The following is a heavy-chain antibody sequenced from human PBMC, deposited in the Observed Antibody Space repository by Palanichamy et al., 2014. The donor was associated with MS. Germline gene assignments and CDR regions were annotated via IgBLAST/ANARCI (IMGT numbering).Heavy chain of an antibody. Sequence: EVQLVESGGGLVQAWGALRLSCVASEFTFSSYWMSWVRQAPGKGLEWVANIRQDGGETYYVDSVRGRFTISRDNAENSLYLEMHSLRGEDTAVYYCARDKRCSGGTCYSASYFDYWGQGVLVTVSS. CDR1: EFTFSSYW. V-gene: IGHV3-7*01. CDR2: IRQDGGET. D-gene: IGHD2-15*01. J-gene: IGHJ4*02. CDR3: ARDKRCSGGTCYSASYFDY.